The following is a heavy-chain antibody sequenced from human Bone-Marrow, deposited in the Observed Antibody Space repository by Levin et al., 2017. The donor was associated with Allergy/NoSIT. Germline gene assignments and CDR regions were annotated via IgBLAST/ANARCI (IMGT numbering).Heavy chain of an antibody. J-gene: IGHJ3*02. Sequence: GSLRLSCAASGITDNNNYISWVRQAPGKGLQWVSVTYIVGSTYYGDSVKGRFTISRDNSKNTLYLQMNSLRAEDTAVYYCARGGAGNLIEAFDIWGQGTLVTVSA. D-gene: IGHD1-14*01. V-gene: IGHV3-66*01. CDR2: TYIVGST. CDR1: GITDNNNY. CDR3: ARGGAGNLIEAFDI.